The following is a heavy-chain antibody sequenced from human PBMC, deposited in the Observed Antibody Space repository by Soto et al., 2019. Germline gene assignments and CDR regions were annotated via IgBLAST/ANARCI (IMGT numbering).Heavy chain of an antibody. J-gene: IGHJ5*02. Sequence: ASVKVSCKASGYTFTSYGIHCVRQAPGQRLEWMGWINAANGDTKYSPKFQGRDTITRDTSASTAYMELSSLRSEDTAVYYCVRRHVSATGIDWFDPWGQGTLVTVSS. D-gene: IGHD6-13*01. CDR3: VRRHVSATGIDWFDP. V-gene: IGHV1-3*01. CDR1: GYTFTSYG. CDR2: INAANGDT.